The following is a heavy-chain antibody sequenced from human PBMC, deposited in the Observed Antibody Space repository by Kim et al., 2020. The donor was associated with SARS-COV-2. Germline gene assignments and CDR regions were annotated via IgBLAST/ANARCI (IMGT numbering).Heavy chain of an antibody. CDR1: GFTFSSYW. Sequence: GGSLRLSCAASGFTFSSYWMHWVRQIPGKGLAWVARINSDGSSRSYADFVKCRFTISRDNTKNTLYLQMNRLRAEDTAVYYCVKLLPTEYWGQGTLVSVSS. CDR2: INSDGSSR. J-gene: IGHJ4*02. V-gene: IGHV3-74*01. CDR3: VKLLPTEY. D-gene: IGHD3-22*01.